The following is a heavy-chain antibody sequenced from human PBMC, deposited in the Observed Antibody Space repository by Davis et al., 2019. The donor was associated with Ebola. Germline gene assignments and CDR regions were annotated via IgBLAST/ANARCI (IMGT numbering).Heavy chain of an antibody. CDR3: ARGRRLLADAFHI. Sequence: PGGSLRLSCAASGFIFSNYAMNWVRQAPGKGLEWVSTISSSSNYIYYAESVKGRFTISRDNAKNSLTLQMNSLGAEDTAVYYCARGRRLLADAFHIWGQGTMVAASS. CDR2: ISSSSNYI. D-gene: IGHD2-15*01. CDR1: GFIFSNYA. J-gene: IGHJ3*02. V-gene: IGHV3-21*01.